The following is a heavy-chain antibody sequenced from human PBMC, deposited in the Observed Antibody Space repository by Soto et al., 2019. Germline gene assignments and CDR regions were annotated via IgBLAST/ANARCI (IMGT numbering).Heavy chain of an antibody. Sequence: SETLSLTCTVSGGSISSGDYYWSWIRQPPGKGLEWIGYIYYSGSTYYNPSLKSRVTISVDTSKNQFSLKLSSVTAADTAVYYCARDTGWNGSGSYSYYYYGMDVWGQGTTVTVSS. D-gene: IGHD3-10*01. CDR1: GGSISSGDYY. CDR2: IYYSGST. V-gene: IGHV4-30-4*01. J-gene: IGHJ6*02. CDR3: ARDTGWNGSGSYSYYYYGMDV.